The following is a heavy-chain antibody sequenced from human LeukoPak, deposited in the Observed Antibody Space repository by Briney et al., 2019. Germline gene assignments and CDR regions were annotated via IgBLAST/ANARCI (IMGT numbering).Heavy chain of an antibody. V-gene: IGHV4-39*01. CDR2: IYYSGST. D-gene: IGHD1-1*01. Sequence: SETLSLTCTVSDGSISSSPYYWGWIRQPPGKGLEWIGTIYYSGSTYYNPSLKSRVTISVDTSKNQFSLKLTSVTAADTAVYYCARPVPSRLGWFDPWGQGTLVTVSS. CDR1: DGSISSSPYY. CDR3: ARPVPSRLGWFDP. J-gene: IGHJ5*02.